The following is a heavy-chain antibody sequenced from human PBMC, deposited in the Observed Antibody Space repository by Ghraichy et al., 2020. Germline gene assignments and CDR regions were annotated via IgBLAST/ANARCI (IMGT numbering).Heavy chain of an antibody. V-gene: IGHV3-23*01. CDR2: ISGSGASP. J-gene: IGHJ4*02. CDR1: GFTFTGYA. CDR3: AKTTRGYTSSLADY. Sequence: GGSLRLSCAASGFTFTGYAMNWVRQAPGKGLEWVSAISGSGASPSYADSVKGRFTISRDNSKNTLFLQMNNLRVEDAAIYYCAKTTRGYTSSLADYWGQGALVTVSS. D-gene: IGHD6-13*01.